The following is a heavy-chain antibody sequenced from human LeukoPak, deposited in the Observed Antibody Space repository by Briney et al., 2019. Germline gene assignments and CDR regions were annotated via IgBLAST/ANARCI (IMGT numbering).Heavy chain of an antibody. CDR1: GGSFSGYY. CDR2: INHSGST. V-gene: IGHV4-34*01. J-gene: IGHJ6*02. D-gene: IGHD5-18*01. CDR3: ARSVYSYGYYYYYGMDV. Sequence: SETLSLTCAVYGGSFSGYYWSWIRQPPGKGLEWIGEINHSGSTNYNPSLKSRVTISVDTSKNQFSLKLSSVTAADTAVYYCARSVYSYGYYYYYGMDVWGQGTTVTVSS.